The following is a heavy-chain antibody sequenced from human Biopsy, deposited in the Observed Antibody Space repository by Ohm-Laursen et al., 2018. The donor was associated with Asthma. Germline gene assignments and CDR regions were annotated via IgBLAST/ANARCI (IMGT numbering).Heavy chain of an antibody. CDR1: GFSFSNYG. D-gene: IGHD1-26*01. CDR3: AKEVFPGWELRRGPDS. Sequence: SLRLSCAASGFSFSNYGMHWIRQAPGKGLDWVAVISFDGTNRNYTDSVKGRFTISRDNSRNTLHLEMNSLRAEDTAVYFCAKEVFPGWELRRGPDSWGQGTLVTVSS. V-gene: IGHV3-30*18. J-gene: IGHJ4*02. CDR2: ISFDGTNR.